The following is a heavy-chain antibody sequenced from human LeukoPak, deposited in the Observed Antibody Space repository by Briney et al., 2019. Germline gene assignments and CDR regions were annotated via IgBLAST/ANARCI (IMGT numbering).Heavy chain of an antibody. D-gene: IGHD3-22*01. CDR3: ARVLGYDSSGYRSYWYFDL. J-gene: IGHJ2*01. CDR1: GFTFSTYY. Sequence: GGSLRLSCAASGFTFSTYYMHWVRQAPGKGLVWLTRMNGDGRSITYADSVKGRFTISRDNAKNTLYLQMDSLRVEDTAVYYCARVLGYDSSGYRSYWYFDLWGRGTLVTVSS. CDR2: MNGDGRSI. V-gene: IGHV3-74*01.